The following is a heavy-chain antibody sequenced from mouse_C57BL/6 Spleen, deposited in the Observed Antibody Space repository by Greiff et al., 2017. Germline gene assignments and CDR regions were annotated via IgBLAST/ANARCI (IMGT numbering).Heavy chain of an antibody. J-gene: IGHJ2*01. V-gene: IGHV1-4*01. CDR2: INPSSGYT. Sequence: VKLMESGAELARPGASVKMSCKASGYTFTSYTMHWVKQRPGQGLEWIGYINPSSGYTKYNQKFKDKATLTADKSSSTAYMQLSSLTSEDSAVYYCANFYYGRSSDFDYWGQGTTLTVSS. CDR3: ANFYYGRSSDFDY. D-gene: IGHD1-1*01. CDR1: GYTFTSYT.